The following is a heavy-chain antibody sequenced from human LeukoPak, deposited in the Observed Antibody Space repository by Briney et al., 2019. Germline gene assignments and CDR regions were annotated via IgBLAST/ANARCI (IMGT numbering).Heavy chain of an antibody. D-gene: IGHD3-10*01. CDR1: GGSITNSDYF. J-gene: IGHJ4*02. Sequence: SETLSLACTVSGGSITNSDYFWGWIRQPPGKGLEWMGNVDYSGRPHRNPSLMGRVTINADRSRNQFSLNLSSVTAADTAVYFCARLDASLAHLSGSFPDYWGQGALVTVSS. V-gene: IGHV4-39*01. CDR3: ARLDASLAHLSGSFPDY. CDR2: VDYSGRP.